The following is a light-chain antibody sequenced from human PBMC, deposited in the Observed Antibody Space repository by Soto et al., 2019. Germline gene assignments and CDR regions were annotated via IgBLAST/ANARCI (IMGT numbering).Light chain of an antibody. CDR1: QDISSY. Sequence: DIQLTQSPSSLSASVGDRVTITCRASQDISSYLAWFQQKPGRAPQSLIYGATTLQSGVPSKFSGSGSGTDFTLTISSLQPEDFETYYCQQYNGYPYTFGQRTKLELK. V-gene: IGKV1-16*02. CDR3: QQYNGYPYT. CDR2: GAT. J-gene: IGKJ2*01.